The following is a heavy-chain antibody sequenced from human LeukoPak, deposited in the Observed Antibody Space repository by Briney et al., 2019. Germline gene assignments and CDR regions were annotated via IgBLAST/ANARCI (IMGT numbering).Heavy chain of an antibody. CDR2: IRNSGCT. CDR1: GGSICSGGYY. V-gene: IGHV4-61*08. J-gene: IGHJ4*02. Sequence: SETLSLTCTVSGGSICSGGYYWRWIRQSPGKGLEWIAYIRNSGCTNCNPSLKSRVTTSVDTSKSQFSLRLSAVTAADTAVYYWARAGSSYSFDYWGQGTLVTVSS. D-gene: IGHD3-22*01. CDR3: ARAGSSYSFDY.